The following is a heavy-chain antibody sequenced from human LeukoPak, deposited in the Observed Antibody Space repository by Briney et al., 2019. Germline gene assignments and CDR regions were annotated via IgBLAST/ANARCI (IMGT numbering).Heavy chain of an antibody. D-gene: IGHD6-13*01. J-gene: IGHJ6*03. CDR2: TYYRSKWYN. Sequence: SQTLSLTCAISGDSVSSNSAAWNWIRQSPSRGLEWLGRTYYRSKWYNDYAVSVKSRITINPDTSKNQFSLQLNSVTPEDTAVYYCAREISWDSSSPRYYYYYYYLDVWGKGTTVTVSS. V-gene: IGHV6-1*01. CDR3: AREISWDSSSPRYYYYYYYLDV. CDR1: GDSVSSNSAA.